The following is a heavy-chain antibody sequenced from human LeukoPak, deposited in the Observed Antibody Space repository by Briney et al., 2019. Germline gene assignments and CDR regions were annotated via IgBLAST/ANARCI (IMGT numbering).Heavy chain of an antibody. CDR2: ISSSSSYI. J-gene: IGHJ4*02. Sequence: GGSLRLSCAASGFTFSSYTMNWVRQAAGKGLEWVSSISSSSSYIYSADSVKGRFTISRDNAKNSLYLQMNSLRAEDTAVYYCARDQGSARDYFDYWGQGTLVTVSS. D-gene: IGHD6-6*01. V-gene: IGHV3-21*01. CDR3: ARDQGSARDYFDY. CDR1: GFTFSSYT.